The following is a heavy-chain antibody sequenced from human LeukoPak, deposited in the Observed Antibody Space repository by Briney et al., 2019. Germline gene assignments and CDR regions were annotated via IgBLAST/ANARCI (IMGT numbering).Heavy chain of an antibody. D-gene: IGHD2-15*01. Sequence: ASVKVSCKASGYTFTSYDINWVRQATGQGLEWMGWISAYNGNTNYAQKLQGRVTMTTDTSTSTAYMELRSLRSDDTAVYYCAEALGYCSGGSCYSNPMSGYWGQGTLVTVSS. CDR1: GYTFTSYD. CDR2: ISAYNGNT. V-gene: IGHV1-18*01. CDR3: AEALGYCSGGSCYSNPMSGY. J-gene: IGHJ4*02.